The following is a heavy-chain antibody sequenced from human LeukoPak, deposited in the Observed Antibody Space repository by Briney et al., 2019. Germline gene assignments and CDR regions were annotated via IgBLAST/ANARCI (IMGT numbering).Heavy chain of an antibody. Sequence: GESLKISCKGSGYSFTSYWIGWVRPMPGKGLEWMGIIYPGDSDTRYSPSFQGQVTISADKSISTAYLQWSSLKASDTAMYYCARLHGDYVIESYNWFDPWGQGTLVIVSS. V-gene: IGHV5-51*01. CDR1: GYSFTSYW. CDR2: IYPGDSDT. J-gene: IGHJ5*02. CDR3: ARLHGDYVIESYNWFDP. D-gene: IGHD4-17*01.